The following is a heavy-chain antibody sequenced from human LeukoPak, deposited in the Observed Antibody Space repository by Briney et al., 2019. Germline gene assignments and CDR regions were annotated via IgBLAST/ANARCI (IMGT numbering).Heavy chain of an antibody. J-gene: IGHJ4*02. CDR3: ARPFSDYFDY. CDR1: GGSISSGSYY. Sequence: SETLSLTCAVSGGSISSGSYYWSWIRQPAGKGLEWIGRIYTSGSTNYNPSLKSRVTISVDTSKNQFSLKLSSVTAADTAVYYCARPFSDYFDYWGQGTLVTVSS. CDR2: IYTSGST. V-gene: IGHV4-61*02.